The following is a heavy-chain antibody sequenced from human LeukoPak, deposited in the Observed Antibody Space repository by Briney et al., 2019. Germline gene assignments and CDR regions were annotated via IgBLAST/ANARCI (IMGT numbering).Heavy chain of an antibody. D-gene: IGHD4-17*01. V-gene: IGHV3-30*14. J-gene: IGHJ5*02. CDR1: GFTFSSYA. CDR3: AFLRPWGNEGFDP. CDR2: ISYDGSNK. Sequence: GGSLRLSCAASGFTFSSYAMHWVRQAPGKGLEWVAVISYDGSNKYYADSVKGRFTISRDNSKNTLYLQMNSLRAEDTAVYYCAFLRPWGNEGFDPWGQGTLVTVSS.